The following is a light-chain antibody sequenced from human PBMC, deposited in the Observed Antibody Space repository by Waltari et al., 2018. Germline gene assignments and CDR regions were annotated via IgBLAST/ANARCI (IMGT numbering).Light chain of an antibody. CDR2: WAS. CDR1: QSVLYSSNNMNY. V-gene: IGKV4-1*01. J-gene: IGKJ1*01. Sequence: DIVVTQSPDSVAVSLGERATINCKSSQSVLYSSNNMNYLAWYQQKPAQPPRLLIYWASTRESGVPDRFSGSGSGTDFTLTINTLQAEDMAVYYCQQYYSTPPAFGQGTRVEI. CDR3: QQYYSTPPA.